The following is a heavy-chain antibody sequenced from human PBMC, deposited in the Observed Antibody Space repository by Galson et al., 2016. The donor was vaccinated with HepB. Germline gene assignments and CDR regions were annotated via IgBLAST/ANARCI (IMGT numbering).Heavy chain of an antibody. CDR2: ISSSGSTI. V-gene: IGHV3-11*01. Sequence: SLRLSCAASGFTFSDYYMSWIRQAPGKGLEWLSYISSSGSTIYYADSVKGRVTTSRDNAKNSLYLQMNSLRAEDTAVYYCVRVGLGPFYFYGMDVWGQGTTVTVSS. J-gene: IGHJ6*02. CDR3: VRVGLGPFYFYGMDV. CDR1: GFTFSDYY. D-gene: IGHD3/OR15-3a*01.